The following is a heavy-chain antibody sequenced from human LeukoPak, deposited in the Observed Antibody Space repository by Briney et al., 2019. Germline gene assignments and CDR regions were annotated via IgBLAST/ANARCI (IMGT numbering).Heavy chain of an antibody. Sequence: PGGSLRLSCAASGFTVSSNYMSWVRQAPGKGLEWVSIIYSGGTTYYADSVKGRLTISRDNPRNTLYLQMNSLRAEDTAVYYCARGMGSAPFDYWGQGTLVTVSS. D-gene: IGHD6-19*01. CDR2: IYSGGTT. CDR3: ARGMGSAPFDY. CDR1: GFTVSSNY. J-gene: IGHJ4*02. V-gene: IGHV3-53*01.